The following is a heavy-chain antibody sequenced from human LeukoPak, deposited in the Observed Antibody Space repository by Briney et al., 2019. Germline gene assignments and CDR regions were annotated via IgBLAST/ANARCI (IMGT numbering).Heavy chain of an antibody. Sequence: GGSLRLSCAASGFTFSSYSMNWVRQAPGKGLEWVAVISYDGSNKYYADSVKGRFTISRDNAKNSLYLQMNSLRAEDTAVCYCARERGGLGAAAGTDDYWGQGTLVTVSS. J-gene: IGHJ4*02. D-gene: IGHD6-13*01. CDR2: ISYDGSNK. CDR1: GFTFSSYS. CDR3: ARERGGLGAAAGTDDY. V-gene: IGHV3-30*03.